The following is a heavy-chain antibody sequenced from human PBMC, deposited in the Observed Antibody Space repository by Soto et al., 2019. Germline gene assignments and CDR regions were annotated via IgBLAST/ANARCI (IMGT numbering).Heavy chain of an antibody. Sequence: EVQLLESGGGLVQPGGSLRLSCAASGFTFSISAMSWVRQAPGKGLEWVSGISGSGGSTYYADSVKGRFTISRDNSKNTAYLQMNSLKTEHTAVYYCTSAAARPGGMDVWGQGTTVTVSS. CDR2: ISGSGGST. CDR1: GFTFSISA. V-gene: IGHV3-23*01. CDR3: TSAAARPGGMDV. D-gene: IGHD6-6*01. J-gene: IGHJ6*02.